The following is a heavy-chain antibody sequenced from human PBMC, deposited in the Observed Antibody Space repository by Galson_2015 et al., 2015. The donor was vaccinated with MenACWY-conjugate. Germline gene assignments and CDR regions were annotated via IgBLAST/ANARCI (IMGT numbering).Heavy chain of an antibody. J-gene: IGHJ2*01. CDR3: ARGGRPYYDRCFDI. Sequence: SLRLSCAASEFDFSTYEMNWVRQAPGKGLEWLSYISSGGAISFYADSGKGRFTISRDNAKNSVYLLMNDLRVEDTAVYYCARGGRPYYDRCFDIWGRGTLVTVSS. V-gene: IGHV3-48*03. CDR2: ISSGGAIS. D-gene: IGHD3-3*01. CDR1: EFDFSTYE.